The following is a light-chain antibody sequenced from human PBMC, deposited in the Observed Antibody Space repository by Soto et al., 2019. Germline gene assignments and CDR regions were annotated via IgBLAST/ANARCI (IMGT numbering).Light chain of an antibody. V-gene: IGLV2-14*01. CDR3: SSYTSSSTLFV. Sequence: QSALTQPASVSGSPGQSITISCTGTSSDVGGYNYVSWYQQHPGKAPKLMIYEVSNRPSGVSNRFSGSKSGNTASLTISGLQAEDEADYYCSSYTSSSTLFVFGG. CDR1: SSDVGGYNY. J-gene: IGLJ2*01. CDR2: EVS.